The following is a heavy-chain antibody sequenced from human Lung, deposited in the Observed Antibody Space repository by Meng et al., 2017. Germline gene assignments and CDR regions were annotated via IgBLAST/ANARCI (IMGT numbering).Heavy chain of an antibody. CDR1: GGSISSSSYY. J-gene: IGHJ4*02. CDR2: IYYSGST. CDR3: ARELRITVIVVVMHFDY. V-gene: IGHV4-39*07. Sequence: GSLRLSCTVPGGSISSSSYYWGWIRQPPGKGLEWIGSIYYSGSTYYNPSLKSRVTISVDTSKNQFSLKLSSVTAADTAVYYCARELRITVIVVVMHFDYWGQGTLVTVSS. D-gene: IGHD3-22*01.